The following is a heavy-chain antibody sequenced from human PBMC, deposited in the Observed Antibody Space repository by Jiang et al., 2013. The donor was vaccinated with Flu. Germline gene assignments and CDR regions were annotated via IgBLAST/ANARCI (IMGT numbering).Heavy chain of an antibody. V-gene: IGHV5-51*01. CDR2: IFPNDADT. J-gene: IGHJ1*01. D-gene: IGHD1-14*01. Sequence: GAVLTKPGESLKISCQASGYNFAVYWVGWVRRTPGKGLEWMGIIFPNDADTRYSPSFQGQVTISADTSTSTVFLQWSRLTASDTGIYYCVRVFHTNNYFGRTGRFQYWGQGALVTVSS. CDR3: VRVFHTNNYFGRTGRFQY. CDR1: GYNFAVYW.